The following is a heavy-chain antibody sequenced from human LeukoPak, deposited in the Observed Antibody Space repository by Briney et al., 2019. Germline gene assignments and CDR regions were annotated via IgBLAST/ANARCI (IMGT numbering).Heavy chain of an antibody. CDR1: GFTFSSYE. V-gene: IGHV3-48*03. D-gene: IGHD3-10*01. J-gene: IGHJ4*02. Sequence: GGSLTLSCAASGFTFSSYEMNWGRQAPGKGLELVSYICSSGSDIYYADSVKGRLTISRDNANSSLYLQMNSLRAAATPLSYFATCMMRGVLRCRGEGAHAAVSS. CDR2: ICSSGSDI. CDR3: ATCMMRGVLRC.